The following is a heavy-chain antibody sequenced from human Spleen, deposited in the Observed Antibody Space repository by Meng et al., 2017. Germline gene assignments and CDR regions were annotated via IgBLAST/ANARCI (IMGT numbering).Heavy chain of an antibody. J-gene: IGHJ4*02. CDR2: ISVSGAVT. V-gene: IGHV3-23*01. D-gene: IGHD1-26*01. CDR1: GFTFSSSA. CDR3: ARDIGLSIGSYGLRSV. Sequence: GESLKISCAASGFTFSSSAMSWVRQAPGKGLEWVASISVSGAVTDYAESVKGRFTISRDSSKNTLYLQMNSLRTEDTAVYYCARDIGLSIGSYGLRSVWGQGALVTVSS.